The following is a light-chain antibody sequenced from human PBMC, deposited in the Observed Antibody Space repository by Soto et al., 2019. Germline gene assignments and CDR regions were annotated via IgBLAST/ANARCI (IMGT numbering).Light chain of an antibody. V-gene: IGKV3-15*01. J-gene: IGKJ3*01. CDR1: QSVPSN. CDR3: QQDNNWPWT. Sequence: EIVMIQSPSSLLVSPGERATLSCRVSQSVPSNLPWYQQKPGQAPRLLIYGASTRATGIPARFSGSGSGTEFTLTISSLESVDFAVYSCQQDNNWPWTFGPGTNVDI. CDR2: GAS.